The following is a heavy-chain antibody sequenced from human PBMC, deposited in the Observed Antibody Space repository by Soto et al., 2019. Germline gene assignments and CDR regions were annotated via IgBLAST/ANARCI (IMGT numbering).Heavy chain of an antibody. D-gene: IGHD4-17*01. CDR2: ISYDGSNK. CDR3: AKERWEGDYVFYYYGMDV. CDR1: GFTFSSYG. J-gene: IGHJ6*02. V-gene: IGHV3-30*18. Sequence: QVQLVESGGGVVQPGRSLRLSCAASGFTFSSYGMHWVRQAPGKGLEWVAVISYDGSNKYYADSVKGRFTISRDNSKNTLYLQMNSLRAEDTAVYYCAKERWEGDYVFYYYGMDVWGQGTTVTVSS.